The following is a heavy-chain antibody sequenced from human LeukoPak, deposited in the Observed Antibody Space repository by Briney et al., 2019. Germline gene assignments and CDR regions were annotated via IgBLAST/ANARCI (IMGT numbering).Heavy chain of an antibody. D-gene: IGHD6-13*01. CDR3: ARGSSSWYY. V-gene: IGHV4-4*07. J-gene: IGHJ4*02. CDR1: GDSISSYY. CDR2: IYITEGT. Sequence: PSETLSLTCTVSGDSISSYYWNWIRQPAGKGLEWIGRIYITEGTNYNPSLKSRVTISVDTSKNQFSLKLSSVTAADTAVYYCARGSSSWYYWGQGTLVTVSS.